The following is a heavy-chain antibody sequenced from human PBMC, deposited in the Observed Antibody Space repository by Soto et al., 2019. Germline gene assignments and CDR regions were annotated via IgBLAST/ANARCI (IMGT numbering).Heavy chain of an antibody. CDR1: GFTFSSYW. CDR2: IKQDGSEK. CDR3: ARARGRGGSYYWYFDL. D-gene: IGHD1-26*01. Sequence: EVQLVESGGGLVQPGGSLRLSCAASGFTFSSYWMSWVRQAPGKGLEWVANIKQDGSEKYYVDSVKGRFTISRDNAKNSLYLQMNSLRAEDTAVYYCARARGRGGSYYWYFDLWGRGTLVTVSS. J-gene: IGHJ2*01. V-gene: IGHV3-7*01.